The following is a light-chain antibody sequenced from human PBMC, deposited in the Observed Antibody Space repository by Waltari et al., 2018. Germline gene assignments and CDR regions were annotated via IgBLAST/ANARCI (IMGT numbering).Light chain of an antibody. CDR3: QTGGFGIWV. J-gene: IGLJ3*02. V-gene: IGLV4-69*01. Sequence: QLLLTQSPSASASLGASVKLTCTVSSGHSNYAIAWPQQHPQKGPRYLMKVNSDGSHIKGDGIPVRFSGSSSGAERYLIISGLQAEDEADDYCQTGGFGIWVFGGGTTLTVL. CDR1: SGHSNYA. CDR2: VNSDGSH.